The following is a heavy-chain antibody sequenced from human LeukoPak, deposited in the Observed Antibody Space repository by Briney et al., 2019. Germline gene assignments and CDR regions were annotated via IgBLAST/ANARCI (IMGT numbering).Heavy chain of an antibody. Sequence: PGGSLRLSCAASGLTFSGYWMHWVRQVPGKGLLWVSRINTDGSSTTYADSVKGRFTISRDNTKNTLYLQVNSLRAEDTAVYYCARQSYYYDSSGYYHDYWGQGTLVTVSS. D-gene: IGHD3-22*01. CDR3: ARQSYYYDSSGYYHDY. V-gene: IGHV3-74*01. CDR2: INTDGSST. J-gene: IGHJ4*02. CDR1: GLTFSGYW.